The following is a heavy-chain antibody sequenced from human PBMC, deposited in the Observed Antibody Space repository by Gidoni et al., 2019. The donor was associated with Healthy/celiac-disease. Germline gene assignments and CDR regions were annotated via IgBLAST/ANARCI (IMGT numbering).Heavy chain of an antibody. J-gene: IGHJ4*02. Sequence: HVQLVESGGGVVQHGRSLRLSCAASGFTFSSYGMHWVRQAPGKGLEWVAVISYDGSNKYYADSVKGRFTISSDNSKNTLYLQMNSLRAEDTAVYYCAKSGDYFDYWGQGTLVTVSS. D-gene: IGHD3-10*01. CDR3: AKSGDYFDY. CDR1: GFTFSSYG. CDR2: ISYDGSNK. V-gene: IGHV3-30*18.